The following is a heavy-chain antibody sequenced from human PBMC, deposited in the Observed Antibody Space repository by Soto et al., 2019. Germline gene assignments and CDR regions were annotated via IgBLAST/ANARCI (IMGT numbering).Heavy chain of an antibody. CDR2: ISNDGNNK. CDR3: AERYWGGDCSSRGTTFDS. Sequence: QVQLVDSGGGVVQPGRSLRLSCAVSGITFSNYGMHWVRQAPGKGMECVAVISNDGNNKYYADSVRGRFTIFRDNSKNTLYVQMNGVRAEDTAMYYCAERYWGGDCSSRGTTFDSWGQGTLVTVSS. J-gene: IGHJ4*02. V-gene: IGHV3-30*03. CDR1: GITFSNYG. D-gene: IGHD2-21*02.